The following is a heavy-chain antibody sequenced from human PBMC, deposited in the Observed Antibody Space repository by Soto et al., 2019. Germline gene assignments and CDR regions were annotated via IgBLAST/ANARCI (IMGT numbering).Heavy chain of an antibody. V-gene: IGHV4-59*01. CDR3: ARVMGGDYYYYGMDV. CDR2: IYYSGST. Sequence: PSETLSLTCTVSGGSISSYYWGWIRQPPGKGLEWIGYIYYSGSTNYNPSLKSRVTISVDTSKNQFSLKLSSVTAADTAVYYCARVMGGDYYYYGMDVWGQGTTVTVSS. CDR1: GGSISSYY. J-gene: IGHJ6*02. D-gene: IGHD1-26*01.